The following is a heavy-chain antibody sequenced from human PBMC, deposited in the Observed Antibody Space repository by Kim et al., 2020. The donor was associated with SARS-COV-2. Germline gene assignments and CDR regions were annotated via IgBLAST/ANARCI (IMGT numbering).Heavy chain of an antibody. J-gene: IGHJ6*02. CDR3: ARRPRLGGPYYYYYGMDV. D-gene: IGHD3-16*01. CDR1: GYSFTSYW. Sequence: GESLKISCKGSGYSFTSYWISWVRQMPGKGLEWMGRIDPSDSYTNYSPSFQGHVTISADKSISTAYLQWSSLKASDTAMYYCARRPRLGGPYYYYYGMDVWGQGTTVTVSS. V-gene: IGHV5-10-1*01. CDR2: IDPSDSYT.